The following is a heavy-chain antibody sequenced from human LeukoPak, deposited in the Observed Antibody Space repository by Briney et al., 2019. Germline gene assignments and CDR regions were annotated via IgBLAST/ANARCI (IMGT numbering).Heavy chain of an antibody. J-gene: IGHJ4*02. CDR1: GFSVSGHY. CDR3: TKGLVGALALEY. CDR2: IYADGGR. Sequence: GGSLRLSCAASGFSVSGHYMNWVRQAPGKGLEWVSVIYADGGRYYADSVKGRFTISRDNSNNILSLQMNSLRVEDTAVYYCTKGLVGALALEYWGQGTLVTVSS. V-gene: IGHV3-53*01. D-gene: IGHD1-26*01.